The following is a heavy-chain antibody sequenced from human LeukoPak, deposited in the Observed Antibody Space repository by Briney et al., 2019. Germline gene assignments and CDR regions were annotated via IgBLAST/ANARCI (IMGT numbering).Heavy chain of an antibody. V-gene: IGHV1-69*05. CDR3: ARGVSGYQGYYNMDV. CDR2: IIPIFGTA. Sequence: ASVKVSCKASGGTFSSYAINWVRQAPGQGLEWVGRIIPIFGTANYAQKFQGRVTIITDESTSTAYMELSSLRSEDTAVYYCARGVSGYQGYYNMDVWDKGTTVTVSS. J-gene: IGHJ6*03. D-gene: IGHD3-22*01. CDR1: GGTFSSYA.